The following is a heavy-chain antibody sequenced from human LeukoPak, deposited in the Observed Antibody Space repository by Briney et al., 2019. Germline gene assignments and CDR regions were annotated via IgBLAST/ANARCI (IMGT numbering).Heavy chain of an antibody. V-gene: IGHV4-34*09. CDR3: AREFRAAGRVGWFDP. D-gene: IGHD6-13*01. J-gene: IGHJ5*02. CDR1: GGSFSGYY. Sequence: SETLSLTCAVYGGSFSGYYWSWIRQPPGKGLEWIGEINHSGSTNYNPPLKSRVTISVDTSKNQFSLKLSSVTAADTAVYYCAREFRAAGRVGWFDPWGQGTLVTVSS. CDR2: INHSGST.